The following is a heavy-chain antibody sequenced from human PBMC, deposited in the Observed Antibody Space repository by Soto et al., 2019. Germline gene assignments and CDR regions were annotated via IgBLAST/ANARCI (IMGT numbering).Heavy chain of an antibody. D-gene: IGHD3-22*01. J-gene: IGHJ4*02. V-gene: IGHV4-59*01. CDR3: ARTYYYDSSGYYYAQWYFDY. Sequence: PSETLSLTCTVSGGSISSYYWSWIRQPPGKGLEWIGYIYYSGSTNYNPSLKSRVTISVDTSKNQFSLKLSSVTAADTAVYYCARTYYYDSSGYYYAQWYFDYWGQGTPVTVSS. CDR2: IYYSGST. CDR1: GGSISSYY.